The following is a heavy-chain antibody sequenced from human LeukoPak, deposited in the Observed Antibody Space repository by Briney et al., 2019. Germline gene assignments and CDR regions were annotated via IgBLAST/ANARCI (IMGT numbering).Heavy chain of an antibody. CDR1: GFTFSSYG. CDR2: ISYDGSNK. D-gene: IGHD2/OR15-2a*01. CDR3: AKDYDYLYAFDI. V-gene: IGHV3-30*18. J-gene: IGHJ3*02. Sequence: GGSLRLSRAASGFTFSSYGMHWVRQAPGKELEWVAVISYDGSNKYYADSVKGRFTISRDNSKNTLYLQMNSLRAEDTAVYYCAKDYDYLYAFDIWGQGTMVTVSS.